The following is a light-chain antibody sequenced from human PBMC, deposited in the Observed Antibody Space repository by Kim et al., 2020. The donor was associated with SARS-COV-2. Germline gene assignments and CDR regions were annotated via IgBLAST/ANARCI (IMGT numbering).Light chain of an antibody. CDR2: YDR. CDR3: QVWDSRSETQV. CDR1: NIRTRS. J-gene: IGLJ3*02. Sequence: ARAKTATSTWEGDNIRTRSVHWNRHQPGQAPVVVIYYDRDRPSGMPGRFSASNSGNTATLTISRVEAGDEADYYCQVWDSRSETQVFGGGTQLTVL. V-gene: IGLV3-21*01.